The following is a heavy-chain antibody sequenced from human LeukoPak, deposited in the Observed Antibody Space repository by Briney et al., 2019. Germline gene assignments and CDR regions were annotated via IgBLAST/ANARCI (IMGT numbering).Heavy chain of an antibody. V-gene: IGHV3-30*18. Sequence: PGGSLRLSWAAAGFTLGSYGMHWVSQAPGKGREWVAVISYDGSNRYYADSVKGRLTISRDNSKNTLYLQMNRLRAEDTAVYYCAKDISEDTAMVRYYYYYGMDVWGQGTTVTVSS. J-gene: IGHJ6*02. CDR1: GFTLGSYG. D-gene: IGHD5-18*01. CDR3: AKDISEDTAMVRYYYYYGMDV. CDR2: ISYDGSNR.